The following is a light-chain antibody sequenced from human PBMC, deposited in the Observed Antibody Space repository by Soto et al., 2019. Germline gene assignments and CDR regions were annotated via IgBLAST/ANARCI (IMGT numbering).Light chain of an antibody. Sequence: QSALTQPRSVSGSPGQSVTISYAGTSSDVGGYNYVSWYQQHPGKAPKLMIYDVSKRPSGVPDRFSGSKSGNTASLTISGLQADDEADYYCCSYAGRSTRVFGTGTKVTVL. V-gene: IGLV2-11*01. CDR3: CSYAGRSTRV. J-gene: IGLJ1*01. CDR1: SSDVGGYNY. CDR2: DVS.